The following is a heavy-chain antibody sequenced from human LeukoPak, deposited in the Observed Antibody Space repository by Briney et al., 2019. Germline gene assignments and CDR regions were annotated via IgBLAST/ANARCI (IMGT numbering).Heavy chain of an antibody. CDR1: EFSVGSNY. V-gene: IGHV3-53*01. D-gene: IGHD2-15*01. Sequence: GGSLRLSCAASEFSVGSNYMTWVRQAPGKGLEWVSVIYSGGSTFYADSVKGRFTISRDNSQNSLSLQMNSLRAEDTAVYYCARTQGYCSGGSCYLYYFDSWGQGTLVTVSS. CDR2: IYSGGST. CDR3: ARTQGYCSGGSCYLYYFDS. J-gene: IGHJ4*02.